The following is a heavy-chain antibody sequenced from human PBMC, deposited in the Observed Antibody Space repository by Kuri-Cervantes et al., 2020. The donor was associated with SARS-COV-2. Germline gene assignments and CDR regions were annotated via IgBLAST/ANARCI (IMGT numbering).Heavy chain of an antibody. CDR2: ISYDGNNK. Sequence: GESLKISCAASGFKFSRTDMHWVRQAPGKGLEWVAFISYDGNNKKCIASGKGRFTISRDNSQNKLYLQMRSLRAEDTAVYYCARGMGAGATSWSFDYWGQGTLVTVSS. CDR1: GFKFSRTD. D-gene: IGHD1-26*01. CDR3: ARGMGAGATSWSFDY. V-gene: IGHV3-30*03. J-gene: IGHJ4*02.